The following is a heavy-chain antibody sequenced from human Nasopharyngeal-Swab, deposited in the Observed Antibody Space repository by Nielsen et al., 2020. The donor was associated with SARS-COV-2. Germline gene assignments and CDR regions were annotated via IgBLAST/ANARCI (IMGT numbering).Heavy chain of an antibody. CDR1: GFTFSDYY. J-gene: IGHJ4*02. D-gene: IGHD6-13*01. CDR3: ARVKIADGNFDY. Sequence: GESLKISYAASGFTFSDYYMSWIRQAPGKGLEWVSYISSSGSTIYYADSVKGRFTISRDNAKNSLYLQMNSLRAEDTAVYYCARVKIADGNFDYWGQGTLVTVSS. CDR2: ISSSGSTI. V-gene: IGHV3-11*01.